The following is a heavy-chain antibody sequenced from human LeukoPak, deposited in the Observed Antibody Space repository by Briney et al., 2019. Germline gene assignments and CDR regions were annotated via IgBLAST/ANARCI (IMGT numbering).Heavy chain of an antibody. V-gene: IGHV4-34*09. J-gene: IGHJ4*02. CDR2: INHSGST. Sequence: SETLSLTCAVYGGSFSGYYWSWIRQPPGKGLEWIGEINHSGSTNYNPSLKSRVTISVDTSKNQFSLKLSSVTAADTAVYYCAREWRPGPFDYWGQGTLVTVSS. CDR1: GGSFSGYY. D-gene: IGHD3-10*01. CDR3: AREWRPGPFDY.